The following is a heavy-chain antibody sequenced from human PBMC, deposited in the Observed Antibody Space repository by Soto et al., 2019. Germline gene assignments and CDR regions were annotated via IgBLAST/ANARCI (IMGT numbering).Heavy chain of an antibody. V-gene: IGHV1-69*05. D-gene: IGHD1-1*01. J-gene: IGHJ4*02. CDR1: GGTFSSYA. CDR2: IIPIFGTA. Sequence: SVKVSCKASGGTFSSYAISWVRQAPGQGLEWMGGIIPIFGTANYAQKLQGRVTMTTDTSTSTAYMELRSLRSDDTAVYYCARGPNWKDTDYWGQGTLVTVSS. CDR3: ARGPNWKDTDY.